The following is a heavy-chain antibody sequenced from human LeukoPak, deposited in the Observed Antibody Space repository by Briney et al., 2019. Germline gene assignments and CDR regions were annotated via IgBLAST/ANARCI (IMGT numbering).Heavy chain of an antibody. D-gene: IGHD1-26*01. J-gene: IGHJ3*02. CDR1: GFTFSSYE. Sequence: QPGGSLRLSCAASGFTFSSYEMNWVRQAPGKGLEWVSYISSSGSTIYYADSVKGRFTISRDNAKNSLYLQMNSLRAEDTAVYYCARDRSAGGSYSYHDAFDIWGQGTMVTVSS. CDR3: ARDRSAGGSYSYHDAFDI. V-gene: IGHV3-48*03. CDR2: ISSSGSTI.